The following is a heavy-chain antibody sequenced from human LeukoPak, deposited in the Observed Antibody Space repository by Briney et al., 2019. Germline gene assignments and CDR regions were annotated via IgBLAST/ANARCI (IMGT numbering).Heavy chain of an antibody. J-gene: IGHJ6*02. CDR3: AGDYVHYYYYYGMDV. Sequence: GGSLRLSCAASGFTFSDYYMSWIRQAPGKGLEWVSYISSSGSTIYYADSVKGRFTISRDNAKNSLYLQMNSLRAEDTAVYYCAGDYVHYYYYYGMDVWGQGTTVTVSS. CDR1: GFTFSDYY. CDR2: ISSSGSTI. V-gene: IGHV3-11*01. D-gene: IGHD3-16*01.